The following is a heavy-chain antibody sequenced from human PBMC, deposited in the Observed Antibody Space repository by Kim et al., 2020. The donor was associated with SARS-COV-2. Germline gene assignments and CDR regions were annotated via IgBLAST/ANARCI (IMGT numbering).Heavy chain of an antibody. V-gene: IGHV4-39*01. CDR3: ARQGGVRDNFKAFDI. D-gene: IGHD1-1*01. CDR1: VGSVSSGGYY. Sequence: SETLSLTCTVSVGSVSSGGYYWGWMRQSPGKGLEWIGSFYFGGSTHFDPSLRNRVTISVDTSKTQFSMKLSSVTAADTAVYYCARQGGVRDNFKAFDIWGQGTTVTVTS. J-gene: IGHJ3*02. CDR2: FYFGGST.